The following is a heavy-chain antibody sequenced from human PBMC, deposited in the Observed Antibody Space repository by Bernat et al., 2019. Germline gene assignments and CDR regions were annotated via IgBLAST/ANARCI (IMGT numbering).Heavy chain of an antibody. Sequence: EVQLVETGGGLIQPGGSLRLSRAASGFIVSSNYMSWVRQAPGKGLEWVSVIYSGGSTYYADSVKGRFTISRDNSKNTLYLQMNSLRAEDTAVYYCAGSNWNDQTVPWGQGTLVTVSS. CDR1: GFIVSSNY. V-gene: IGHV3-53*02. D-gene: IGHD1-20*01. CDR2: IYSGGST. J-gene: IGHJ5*02. CDR3: AGSNWNDQTVP.